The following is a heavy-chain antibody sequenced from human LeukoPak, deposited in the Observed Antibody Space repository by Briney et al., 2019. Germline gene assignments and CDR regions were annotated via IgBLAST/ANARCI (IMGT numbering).Heavy chain of an antibody. CDR1: GGSISSYY. Sequence: SETLSLTCTVSGGSISSYYWSWIRQPPGKGLEWIGSIYYSGSTYYNPSLKSRVTISVDTSKNQFSLKLSSVTAADTAVYYCARVVGSSWSDWYNWFDPWGQGTLVTVSS. D-gene: IGHD6-13*01. V-gene: IGHV4-59*12. CDR2: IYYSGST. J-gene: IGHJ5*02. CDR3: ARVVGSSWSDWYNWFDP.